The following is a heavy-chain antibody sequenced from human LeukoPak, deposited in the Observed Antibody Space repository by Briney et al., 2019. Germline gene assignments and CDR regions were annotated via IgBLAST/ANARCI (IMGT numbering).Heavy chain of an antibody. V-gene: IGHV4-34*01. D-gene: IGHD6-19*01. CDR2: INHSGST. Sequence: SETLSLTCAVYGGSFSGYYWSWIRQPPGKGLEWIGEINHSGSTNYNPSLKSRVTISVDTSKNQFSLKLSSVTAADTAVYYCARASIAVAGRRFGYWGQGTLVTVSS. CDR3: ARASIAVAGRRFGY. CDR1: GGSFSGYY. J-gene: IGHJ4*02.